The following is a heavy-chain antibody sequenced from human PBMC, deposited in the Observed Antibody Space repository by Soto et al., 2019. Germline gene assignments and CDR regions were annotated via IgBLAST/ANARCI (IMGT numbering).Heavy chain of an antibody. CDR1: GVSIDSHDW. Sequence: QVQLQESGPGLVKPSGTLSLTCAVSGVSIDSHDWWTWVRQPPGKGLERVGESHQSGNTNYNSSLESRVTISLDKSRNHFSLQLDSVTVADTAVYYCATRDTGRVYWGQGTLVTVSS. CDR3: ATRDTGRVY. CDR2: SHQSGNT. D-gene: IGHD5-18*01. V-gene: IGHV4-4*02. J-gene: IGHJ4*02.